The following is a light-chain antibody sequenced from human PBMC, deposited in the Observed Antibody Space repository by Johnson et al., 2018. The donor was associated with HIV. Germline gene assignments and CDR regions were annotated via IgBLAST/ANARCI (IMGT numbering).Light chain of an antibody. CDR3: GTWDSSLSASYV. J-gene: IGLJ1*01. CDR1: SSNIGNNY. Sequence: QSVLTQPPSVSAAPGQKVSISCSGSSSNIGNNYVSWYQQLPGTAPKLLIYENNKRPSGIPDRFSGSSSVTSATLDITGLQTGDEADYYCGTWDSSLSASYVFGTGTKVTVL. CDR2: ENN. V-gene: IGLV1-51*02.